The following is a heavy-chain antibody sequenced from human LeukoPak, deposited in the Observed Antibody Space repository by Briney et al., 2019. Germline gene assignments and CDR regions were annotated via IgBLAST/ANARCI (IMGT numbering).Heavy chain of an antibody. CDR1: GYTFTSYD. CDR2: MNPNSGNT. V-gene: IGHV1-8*03. J-gene: IGHJ3*02. Sequence: ASVKVSCKASGYTFTSYDINWVRQATGQGLEWMGWMNPNSGNTGYAQKFQGRVTITRNTSISTAYMELSSLRSEDTAVYYSARVCSSTSCYNDAFDIWGQGTMVTVSS. CDR3: ARVCSSTSCYNDAFDI. D-gene: IGHD2-2*02.